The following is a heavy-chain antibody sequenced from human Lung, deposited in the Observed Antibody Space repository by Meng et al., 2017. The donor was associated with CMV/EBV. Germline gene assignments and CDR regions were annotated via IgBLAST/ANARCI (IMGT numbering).Heavy chain of an antibody. CDR1: GYTLTGYY. Sequence: ASXXVSXKASGYTLTGYYMHWVRQAPGQGLEWMGWINPNSGGTNYAQKFQGRVTMTRDTSISTAYMELSRLRSDDTAVYYCARGYCSSTSCYTWMDYWGQGTLVTVSS. CDR3: ARGYCSSTSCYTWMDY. D-gene: IGHD2-2*02. J-gene: IGHJ4*02. V-gene: IGHV1-2*02. CDR2: INPNSGGT.